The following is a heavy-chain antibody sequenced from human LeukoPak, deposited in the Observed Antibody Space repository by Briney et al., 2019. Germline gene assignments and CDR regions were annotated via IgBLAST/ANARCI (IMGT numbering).Heavy chain of an antibody. D-gene: IGHD3-22*01. CDR3: ARDWNYYDNSGFYFER. CDR2: IKYDGSEK. CDR1: GFSFGDYW. J-gene: IGHJ4*02. V-gene: IGHV3-7*05. Sequence: GGSLRLSCAASGFSFGDYWMSWVRQAPGKGLEWVTIIKYDGSEKYYVDSVKGRFTISRDNAKNSLSLQMNSLRVEDTAVYYYARDWNYYDNSGFYFERWGQGTVVTVSS.